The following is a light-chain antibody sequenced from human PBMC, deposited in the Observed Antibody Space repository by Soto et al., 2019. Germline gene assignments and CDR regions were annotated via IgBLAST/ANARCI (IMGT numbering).Light chain of an antibody. Sequence: DIVMTQSPDSLAVSLGERATINCKSSQSVLYSPNNKNYLAWYQQKPGQAPRLPIYGASTRATGIPARFSGSGSGTEFTLTISSLQSEDFAIYYCQQYDNWPLTFGGGTKV. CDR2: GAS. V-gene: IGKV4-1*01. J-gene: IGKJ4*01. CDR1: QSVLYSPNNKNY. CDR3: QQYDNWPLT.